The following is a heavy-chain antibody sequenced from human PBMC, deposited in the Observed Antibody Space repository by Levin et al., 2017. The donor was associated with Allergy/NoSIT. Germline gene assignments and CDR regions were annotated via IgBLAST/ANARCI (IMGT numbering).Heavy chain of an antibody. CDR3: ASAPSGSPQSLGFDY. Sequence: PSETLSLTCTVSGGSISSGDYYWSWIRQPPGKGLEWIGYIYYSGSTYYNPSLKSRVTISVDTSKNQFSLKLSSVTAADTAVYYCASAPSGSPQSLGFDYWGQGTLVTVSS. J-gene: IGHJ4*02. D-gene: IGHD3-10*01. CDR1: GGSISSGDYY. CDR2: IYYSGST. V-gene: IGHV4-30-4*01.